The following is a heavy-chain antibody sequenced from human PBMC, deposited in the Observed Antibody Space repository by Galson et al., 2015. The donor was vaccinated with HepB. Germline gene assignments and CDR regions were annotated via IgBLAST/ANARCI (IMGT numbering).Heavy chain of an antibody. Sequence: SVKVSCKASGYTFASYYMHWVRQAPGQGLEWMGIINPSGGSTSYAQKFQGRVTMTRGTSTSTVYMELSSLRSEDTAVYYCARDGGRQQLVPDYWGQGTLVTVSS. CDR2: INPSGGST. CDR1: GYTFASYY. D-gene: IGHD6-13*01. J-gene: IGHJ4*02. CDR3: ARDGGRQQLVPDY. V-gene: IGHV1-46*01.